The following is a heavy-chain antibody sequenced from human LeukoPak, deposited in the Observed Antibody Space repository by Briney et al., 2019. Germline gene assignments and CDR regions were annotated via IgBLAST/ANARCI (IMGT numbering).Heavy chain of an antibody. CDR2: ISAYNGNT. V-gene: IGHV1-18*04. Sequence: ASVKVSCKASGYTFTGYYMHWVRQAPGQGLEWMGWISAYNGNTNYAQKLQGRVTMTTDTSTSTAYMELRSLRSDDTAVYYCAIDRAYYYDSSGYYWFDPWGQGTLVTVSS. J-gene: IGHJ5*02. D-gene: IGHD3-22*01. CDR3: AIDRAYYYDSSGYYWFDP. CDR1: GYTFTGYY.